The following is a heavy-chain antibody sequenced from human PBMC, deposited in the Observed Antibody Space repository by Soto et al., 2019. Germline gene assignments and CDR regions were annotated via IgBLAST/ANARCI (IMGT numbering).Heavy chain of an antibody. J-gene: IGHJ3*02. CDR3: ARYCSSTSCYGPPDASDI. Sequence: ASVKVSCKASGYTFTGYYMHWVRQAPGQGLEWMGWINPNSGGTNYAQKFQGWVTMTRDTSISTAYMELSRLRSDDTAVYYCARYCSSTSCYGPPDASDIWGQGTMVTLSS. D-gene: IGHD2-2*01. CDR2: INPNSGGT. CDR1: GYTFTGYY. V-gene: IGHV1-2*04.